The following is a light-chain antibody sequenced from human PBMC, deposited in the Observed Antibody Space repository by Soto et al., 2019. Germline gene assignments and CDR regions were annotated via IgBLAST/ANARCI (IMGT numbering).Light chain of an antibody. CDR1: QSLLHSNGYNY. Sequence: DIVMTQSPLSLPVTPGEPASISCRSSQSLLHSNGYNYLDWYLQKSGQSPQLLIYLGSNRASGVPDRFSGSGSGTDFTLKISRVEAEDVGVYYCMQGLQAPMYTFGQGTKLEIK. CDR3: MQGLQAPMYT. J-gene: IGKJ2*01. CDR2: LGS. V-gene: IGKV2-28*01.